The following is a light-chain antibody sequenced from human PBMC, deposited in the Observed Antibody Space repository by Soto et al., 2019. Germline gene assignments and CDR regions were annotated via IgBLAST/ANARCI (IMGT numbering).Light chain of an antibody. V-gene: IGLV2-14*01. CDR3: SSYTSSSALYV. CDR1: GSDVGGFNY. CDR2: DVS. Sequence: QSVLTQPASVSGSPGQSITISCTGTGSDVGGFNYVSWYQQHPGKAPKLIIYDVSNRPSGVSNRFSGSKSGNTASLTISGFQAEDEADYYCSSYTSSSALYVFGTGTKVTVL. J-gene: IGLJ1*01.